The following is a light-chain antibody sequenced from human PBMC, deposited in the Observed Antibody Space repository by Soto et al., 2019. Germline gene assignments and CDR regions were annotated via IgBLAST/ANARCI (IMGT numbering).Light chain of an antibody. CDR2: EDN. J-gene: IGLJ2*01. CDR3: QSYDSSNHRGV. V-gene: IGLV6-57*04. Sequence: NFMLTQPHSVSESPGKTVTISCTRSSGSIASNYVQWYQQRPGSAPTTVIYEDNQRPSGVPDRFSGSIDSSSNSASLTISGLKTEDEADYYCQSYDSSNHRGVFGGGTKVTVL. CDR1: SGSIASNY.